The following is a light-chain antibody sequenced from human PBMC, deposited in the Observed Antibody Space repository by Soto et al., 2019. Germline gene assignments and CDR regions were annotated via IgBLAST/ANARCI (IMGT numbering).Light chain of an antibody. Sequence: ETVMTQSPATLSVSPGERATLCCRASQSISSNLAWYQQKPGQAPRLLIYGASTRATGIPARFSGSGSGTEFTLTISSLQSEDFAVYYCQHYNNWPPWTFGQGTKVEIK. CDR3: QHYNNWPPWT. CDR1: QSISSN. V-gene: IGKV3-15*01. CDR2: GAS. J-gene: IGKJ1*01.